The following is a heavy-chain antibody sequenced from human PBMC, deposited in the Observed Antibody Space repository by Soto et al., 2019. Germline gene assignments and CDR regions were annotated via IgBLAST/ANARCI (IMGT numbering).Heavy chain of an antibody. CDR1: GFTFSSYW. J-gene: IGHJ6*03. CDR3: ARDPVVRGVIFYYYMDV. D-gene: IGHD3-10*01. CDR2: IKQDGSEK. V-gene: IGHV3-7*01. Sequence: GGSLRLSCAASGFTFSSYWMSWVRQAPGKGPEWVANIKQDGSEKYYVDSVKGRFTISRDNAKNSLYLQMNSLRAEDTAVYYCARDPVVRGVIFYYYMDVWGKGTTVTVSS.